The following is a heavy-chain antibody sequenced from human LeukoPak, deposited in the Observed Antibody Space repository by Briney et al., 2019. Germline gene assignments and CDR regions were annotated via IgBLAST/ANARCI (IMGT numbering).Heavy chain of an antibody. V-gene: IGHV1-18*01. D-gene: IGHD3-3*01. J-gene: IGHJ4*02. CDR3: GRDLYDFWSGYYTGIDY. CDR2: ISAYNGNT. CDR1: GYTFTSYG. Sequence: ASVKVSCKASGYTFTSYGISWVRQAPGQGLEWMGWISAYNGNTNYAQKLQGRVTMTTDTSTSTAYMELRSLRSDDTAVYYCGRDLYDFWSGYYTGIDYWGQGTVVTVLS.